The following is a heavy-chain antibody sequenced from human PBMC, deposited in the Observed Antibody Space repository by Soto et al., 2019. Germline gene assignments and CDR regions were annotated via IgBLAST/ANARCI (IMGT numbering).Heavy chain of an antibody. CDR1: GFTFRSYA. J-gene: IGHJ4*02. D-gene: IGHD3-16*01. CDR2: ISYDGSNK. V-gene: IGHV3-30-3*01. Sequence: QVQLVESGGGVVQPGRSLRLSCAASGFTFRSYAMHWVRQAPGKGLESVAVISYDGSNKYYADSVKGRFTISRDNSKNTLYLQTNSLRAEDTAVYYCALLGDLDYWGQGTLVTVSS. CDR3: ALLGDLDY.